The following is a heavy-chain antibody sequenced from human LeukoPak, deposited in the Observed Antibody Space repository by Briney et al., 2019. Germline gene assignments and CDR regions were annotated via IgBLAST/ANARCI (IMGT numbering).Heavy chain of an antibody. D-gene: IGHD2-15*01. CDR2: IFYSGTT. V-gene: IGHV4-59*01. CDR3: ARDTPWGGPNLPDAFDI. J-gene: IGHJ3*02. Sequence: SETLSLTCTVSGGSIISYHWSWIRQPPGKGLEWIGHIFYSGTTNYNPSLQSRVTISVDTSNNQFFLKLSSVTAADTAVYYCARDTPWGGPNLPDAFDIWGHGTMVTVPS. CDR1: GGSIISYH.